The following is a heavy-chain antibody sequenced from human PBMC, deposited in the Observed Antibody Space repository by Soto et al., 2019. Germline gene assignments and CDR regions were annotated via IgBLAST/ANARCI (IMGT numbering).Heavy chain of an antibody. Sequence: SVKVSCKASGLTFTSSAVQWVRQARGQRLEWIGWIVVGSGNTNYAQKFQERVTITRDMSTSTAYMELSSLRSEDTAVYYCARKLELRGSYYYYYDMDVWGQGTTVTVSS. J-gene: IGHJ6*02. CDR2: IVVGSGNT. V-gene: IGHV1-58*01. D-gene: IGHD1-7*01. CDR3: ARKLELRGSYYYYYDMDV. CDR1: GLTFTSSA.